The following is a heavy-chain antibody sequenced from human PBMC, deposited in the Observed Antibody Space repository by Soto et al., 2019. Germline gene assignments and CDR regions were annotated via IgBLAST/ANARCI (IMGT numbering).Heavy chain of an antibody. Sequence: PSETLSLTCTVSGGSISSGGFYWSWIRQHPGKGLEWIGYIYYIGSTYYNYYNPSLKSRVTISVETSKNQSSLKVSSVTVADTAVYYCARLGGYCSSTSCYGYYGMDVWGKGTTVTVSS. D-gene: IGHD2-2*01. CDR2: IYYIGSTYYN. J-gene: IGHJ6*04. CDR3: ARLGGYCSSTSCYGYYGMDV. CDR1: GGSISSGGFY. V-gene: IGHV4-31*03.